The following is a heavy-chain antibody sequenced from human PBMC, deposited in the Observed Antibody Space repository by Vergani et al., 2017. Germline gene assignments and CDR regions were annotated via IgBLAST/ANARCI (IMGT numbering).Heavy chain of an antibody. CDR3: ARDRGFGAPDWYYFDY. CDR1: GGSISSYY. J-gene: IGHJ4*02. CDR2: IYYSGST. Sequence: QVQLQESGPGLVKPSETLSLTCTVSGGSISSYYWSWIRQPPGKGLEWLGYIYYSGSTNYNPSLKSRVTISVDTSKNQFSLKLSSVTAADTAVYYCARDRGFGAPDWYYFDYWGQGTLVTVSS. V-gene: IGHV4-59*01. D-gene: IGHD3-10*01.